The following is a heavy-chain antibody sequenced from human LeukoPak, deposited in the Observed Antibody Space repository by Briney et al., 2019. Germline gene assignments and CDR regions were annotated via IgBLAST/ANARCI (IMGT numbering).Heavy chain of an antibody. D-gene: IGHD2-2*01. CDR2: IYYSGST. CDR1: GGSISSSSYY. Sequence: SETPSLTCTVSGGSISSSSYYWGWIRQPPGKGLEWIGSIYYSGSTYYNPSLKSRVTISVDTSKNQFSLKLSSVTAADTAVYYCARSTSADIVVVPAALPEYNWFDPWGQGTLVTVSS. CDR3: ARSTSADIVVVPAALPEYNWFDP. J-gene: IGHJ5*02. V-gene: IGHV4-39*01.